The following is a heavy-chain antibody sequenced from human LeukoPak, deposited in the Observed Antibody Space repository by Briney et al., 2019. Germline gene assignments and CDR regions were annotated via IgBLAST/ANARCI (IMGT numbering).Heavy chain of an antibody. V-gene: IGHV4-59*01. Sequence: PSETLSLTSTVSGGSISSYYWSWIRQPPGKGLEWIGYIYYSGSTNYNPSLKSRVTISVDTSKNQFSLKLSSVTAADTAVYYCARDDIAVAGTSSHRSPGRYYHGMDVWGQGTTVTVSS. J-gene: IGHJ6*02. CDR3: ARDDIAVAGTSSHRSPGRYYHGMDV. D-gene: IGHD6-19*01. CDR2: IYYSGST. CDR1: GGSISSYY.